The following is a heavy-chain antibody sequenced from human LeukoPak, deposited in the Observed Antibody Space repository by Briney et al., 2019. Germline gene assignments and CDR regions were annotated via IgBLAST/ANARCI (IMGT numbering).Heavy chain of an antibody. CDR3: ARESATSGSTD. CDR1: GDSISGNHY. Sequence: SQTLSLTCTVSGDSISGNHYWNWIRQPAGKGLEWIGRIFTSGNSNYNPSLTSRVTISLDTSKDQFSLRLSSVTAADTAFYYCARESATSGSTDWGQGTLVTVSS. CDR2: IFTSGNS. D-gene: IGHD3-10*01. V-gene: IGHV4-61*02. J-gene: IGHJ4*02.